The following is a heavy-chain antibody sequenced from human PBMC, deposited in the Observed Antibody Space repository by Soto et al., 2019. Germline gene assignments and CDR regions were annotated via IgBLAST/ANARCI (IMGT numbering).Heavy chain of an antibody. CDR1: GGTFSSYS. D-gene: IGHD5-12*01. CDR3: ARVQGGSGFYYYYYGMDV. Sequence: GASVKVSCKASGGTFSSYSISWVRHAPGQGLEWMGGISAYNGNTNYAQKLQGRVTMTTDTSTSTAYMELRSLRSDDTAVYYCARVQGGSGFYYYYYGMDVWGQGTTVTV. CDR2: ISAYNGNT. J-gene: IGHJ6*02. V-gene: IGHV1-18*01.